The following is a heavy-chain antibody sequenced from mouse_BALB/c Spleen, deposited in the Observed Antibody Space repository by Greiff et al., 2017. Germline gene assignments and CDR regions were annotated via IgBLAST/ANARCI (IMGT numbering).Heavy chain of an antibody. CDR1: GFTFSDYY. D-gene: IGHD2-1*01. CDR2: ISDGGSYT. Sequence: EVQGVESGGGLVKPGGSLKLSCAASGFTFSDYYMYWVRQTPEKRLEWVATISDGGSYTYYPDSVKGRFTISRDNAKNNLYLQMSSLKSEDTAMYYCARGGNYVFDYWGQGTTLTVSS. CDR3: ARGGNYVFDY. J-gene: IGHJ2*01. V-gene: IGHV5-4*02.